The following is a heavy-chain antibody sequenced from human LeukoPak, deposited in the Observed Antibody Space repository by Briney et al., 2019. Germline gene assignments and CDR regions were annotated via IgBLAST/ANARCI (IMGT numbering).Heavy chain of an antibody. D-gene: IGHD5-24*01. CDR1: GYTFTAYY. CDR3: ARGGDGNRRDFDY. CDR2: INPNRGDP. J-gene: IGHJ4*02. V-gene: IGHV1-2*02. Sequence: ASVKVSCKASGYTFTAYYMHWLRQAPGQGLQWMGWINPNRGDPNYAQTFQGRVTMTRDTSISTAYMQLNSLRSDDTAVYYCARGGDGNRRDFDYWGQGTLVTVSS.